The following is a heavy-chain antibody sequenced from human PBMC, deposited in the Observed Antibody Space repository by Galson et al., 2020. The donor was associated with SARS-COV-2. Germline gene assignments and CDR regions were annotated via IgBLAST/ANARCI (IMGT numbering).Heavy chain of an antibody. Sequence: GGYLRLSCAASGFTFDDYAMHWVRQAPGKGLEWVSGISWNSGSIGYADSMKGRFTISRDNAKDSLYLQMNSLRAEDTAFDYCAKGGYYYSSGGYYLLDYWGQGTLVTVSS. D-gene: IGHD3-10*01. CDR3: AKGGYYYSSGGYYLLDY. J-gene: IGHJ4*02. V-gene: IGHV3-9*01. CDR1: GFTFDDYA. CDR2: ISWNSGSI.